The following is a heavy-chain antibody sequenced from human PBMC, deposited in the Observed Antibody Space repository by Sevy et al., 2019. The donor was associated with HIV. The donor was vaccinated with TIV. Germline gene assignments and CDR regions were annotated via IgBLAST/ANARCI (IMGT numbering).Heavy chain of an antibody. CDR3: VKDPDYNFWRGDYGMDV. D-gene: IGHD3-3*01. V-gene: IGHV3-64D*06. CDR2: ISSDGVST. J-gene: IGHJ6*02. CDR1: GFSFSNSA. Sequence: GGSLRLSCSGSGFSFSNSAMNWVRQTPGKGLKYVSAISSDGVSTYYTDSVRGRFTISRDNSKNTLYLQMRSLRVEDTAAYYCVKDPDYNFWRGDYGMDVWGQGTTVTVSS.